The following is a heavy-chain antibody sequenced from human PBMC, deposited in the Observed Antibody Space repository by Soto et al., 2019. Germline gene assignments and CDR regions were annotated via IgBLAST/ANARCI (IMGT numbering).Heavy chain of an antibody. D-gene: IGHD6-6*01. Sequence: ASVKVSCKASGYTFTSYDINWVRQATGQGLEWMGWMNPNSGNTGYAQKFQGRVTMTRNTSISTAYMELSSLRSEDTAVYYCARVWRAARLDAFDIWGQGTMVTVSS. CDR3: ARVWRAARLDAFDI. CDR2: MNPNSGNT. CDR1: GYTFTSYD. V-gene: IGHV1-8*01. J-gene: IGHJ3*02.